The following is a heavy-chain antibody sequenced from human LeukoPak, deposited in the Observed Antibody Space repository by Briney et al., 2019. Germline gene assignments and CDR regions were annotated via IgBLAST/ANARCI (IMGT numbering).Heavy chain of an antibody. D-gene: IGHD4-23*01. CDR2: IIPILGIA. CDR3: ARDSLGYGGKARSAQAFDI. Sequence: SVKVSCKASGGTFSSYANSWVRQAPGQGLEWMGRIIPILGIANYAQKFQGRVTITADKSTSTAYMELSSLRSEDTAVYYCARDSLGYGGKARSAQAFDIWGQGTMVTVSS. CDR1: GGTFSSYA. J-gene: IGHJ3*02. V-gene: IGHV1-69*04.